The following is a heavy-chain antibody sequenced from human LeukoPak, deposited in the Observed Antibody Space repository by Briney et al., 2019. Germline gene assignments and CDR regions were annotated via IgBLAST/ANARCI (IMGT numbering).Heavy chain of an antibody. J-gene: IGHJ3*02. CDR2: IKGDGSAK. Sequence: GGSLRLSRAASGFAFSDSWMTWIRQAPGKGLEWVAFIKGDGSAKKYVDSVKGRFTISRDNAKNSLFLQMNSLRAEDTAVYYCARDRGWIQHDIWGQGTMVTVSS. V-gene: IGHV3-7*01. CDR1: GFAFSDSW. CDR3: ARDRGWIQHDI. D-gene: IGHD5-18*01.